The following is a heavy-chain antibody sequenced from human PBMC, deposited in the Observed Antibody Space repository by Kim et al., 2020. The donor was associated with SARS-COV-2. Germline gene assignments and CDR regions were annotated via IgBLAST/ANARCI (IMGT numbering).Heavy chain of an antibody. J-gene: IGHJ4*02. V-gene: IGHV3-30*02. D-gene: IGHD3-9*01. Sequence: GKGQFPNSRDNYKNALYLQMNSLRAEDTAVYYCAKAPILTGYYLGIDYWGQGTLVTVSS. CDR3: AKAPILTGYYLGIDY.